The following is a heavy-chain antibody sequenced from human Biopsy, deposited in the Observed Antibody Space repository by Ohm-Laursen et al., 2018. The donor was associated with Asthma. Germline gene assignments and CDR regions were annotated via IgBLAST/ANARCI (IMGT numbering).Heavy chain of an antibody. Sequence: SETLSLTCTVSGGSINNYYWSWIRQPPGQGLDLIGYIYYTGSTNYNPSLKSRVTLSVDTSNNQFSLKLSSVPAADTAFYYCARVWAGGFDSWGQGTLVTVST. CDR2: IYYTGST. CDR3: ARVWAGGFDS. D-gene: IGHD6-19*01. V-gene: IGHV4-59*01. CDR1: GGSINNYY. J-gene: IGHJ4*02.